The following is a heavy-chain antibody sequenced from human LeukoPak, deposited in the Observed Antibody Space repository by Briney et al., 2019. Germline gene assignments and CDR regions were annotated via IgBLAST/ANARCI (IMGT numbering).Heavy chain of an antibody. Sequence: SETLSLTCTVSGGSISSYYWSWIRQPAGKGLEWIGRIYTSGSTNYNPSLKSPFPMSVDQSKNQFSVKLSSVTAAQTAVYYCARGKVGYCSSTSCYLENYYYYYYMDVWGKGATVTISS. CDR3: ARGKVGYCSSTSCYLENYYYYYYMDV. V-gene: IGHV4-4*07. CDR2: IYTSGST. CDR1: GGSISSYY. D-gene: IGHD2-2*01. J-gene: IGHJ6*03.